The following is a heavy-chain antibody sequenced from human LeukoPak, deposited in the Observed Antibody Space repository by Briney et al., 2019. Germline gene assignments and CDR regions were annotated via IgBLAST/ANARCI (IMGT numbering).Heavy chain of an antibody. CDR2: ISGYNGNT. CDR1: GYTFSNLG. V-gene: IGHV1-18*01. J-gene: IGHJ4*02. Sequence: ASVKVSCKTSGYTFSNLGISWLRQAPGQGLEGMGWISGYNGNTNYVQKFRGRITMTTDTSTSTAYLQLRSLSSDDTALYYCARDLSLGRHDDGEPFDFWGQGTLVTVSS. D-gene: IGHD4-17*01. CDR3: ARDLSLGRHDDGEPFDF.